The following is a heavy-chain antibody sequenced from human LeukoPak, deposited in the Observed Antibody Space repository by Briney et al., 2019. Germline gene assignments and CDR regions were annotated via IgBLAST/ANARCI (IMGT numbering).Heavy chain of an antibody. CDR1: GYTFTSYY. J-gene: IGHJ5*02. V-gene: IGHV1-46*01. CDR3: ARDRAIFGVVSNWFDP. D-gene: IGHD3-3*01. Sequence: ASVKVSCKASGYTFTSYYMHWVRQAPGQGLEWMGIINPSGGSTSYAQKFQGRVTMTRDMSTSTVYMELSSLRSEDTAVYYCARDRAIFGVVSNWFDPWGQGTLVTVSS. CDR2: INPSGGST.